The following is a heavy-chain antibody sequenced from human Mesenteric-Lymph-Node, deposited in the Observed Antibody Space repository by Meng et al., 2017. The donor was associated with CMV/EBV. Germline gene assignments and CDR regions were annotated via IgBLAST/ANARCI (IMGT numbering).Heavy chain of an antibody. Sequence: GESLKISCAASGFTFSSYAMSWVRQAPGKGLEWVSAISGSGGSTNYADSVKGRFTISRDNAKNTLFLQMNSVRAEDTAVYYCARVLDHFGSGSYYLFDYWGRGTQVTVSS. V-gene: IGHV3-23*01. J-gene: IGHJ4*02. D-gene: IGHD3-10*01. CDR3: ARVLDHFGSGSYYLFDY. CDR2: ISGSGGST. CDR1: GFTFSSYA.